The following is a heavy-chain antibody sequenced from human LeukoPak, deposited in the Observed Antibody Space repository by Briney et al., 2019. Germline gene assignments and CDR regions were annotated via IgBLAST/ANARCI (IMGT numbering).Heavy chain of an antibody. V-gene: IGHV4-61*02. J-gene: IGHJ6*02. D-gene: IGHD1-26*01. CDR3: ARRLKYSGSYRYCGLDV. CDR1: GGSVSRGSYY. CDR2: IYTSEST. Sequence: PSETLSLTCTVSGGSVSRGSYYWSWIRQPAGKGLEWIGRIYTSESTNYNPSLKSRVTMSLDTSKHQFSLTLSSVTAADTAVYYCARRLKYSGSYRYCGLDVWGQGTTVTVSS.